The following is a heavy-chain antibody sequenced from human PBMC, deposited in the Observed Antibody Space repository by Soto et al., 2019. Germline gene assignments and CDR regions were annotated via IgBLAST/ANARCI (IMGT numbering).Heavy chain of an antibody. V-gene: IGHV4-59*01. CDR2: IYYSGST. CDR1: GGSISSYY. J-gene: IGHJ4*02. D-gene: IGHD6-13*01. Sequence: VQLQESGPGLVKPSETLSLTCTVSGGSISSYYWSWIRQPPGKGLEWIGYIYYSGSTNYNPSLKSRVTISVDTSKNQFSLKLSSVTAADTAVYYCARVRRGRAAAGIFDYWGQGTLVTVSS. CDR3: ARVRRGRAAAGIFDY.